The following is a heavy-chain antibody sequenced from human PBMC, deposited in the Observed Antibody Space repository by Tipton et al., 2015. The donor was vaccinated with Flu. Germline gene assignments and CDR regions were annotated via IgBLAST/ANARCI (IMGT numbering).Heavy chain of an antibody. D-gene: IGHD3-10*01. Sequence: TLSLTCTVSGGSISSGGYYWSWIRQHPGRGLEWIGYIYYSGSTYYNPSLESRLSISVDTSKNQFSLKLISMTAADAAVYYCARDQGFGGGLTYDYYAMDVWGQGTTVTVSS. J-gene: IGHJ6*02. CDR1: GGSISSGGYY. CDR2: IYYSGST. V-gene: IGHV4-31*03. CDR3: ARDQGFGGGLTYDYYAMDV.